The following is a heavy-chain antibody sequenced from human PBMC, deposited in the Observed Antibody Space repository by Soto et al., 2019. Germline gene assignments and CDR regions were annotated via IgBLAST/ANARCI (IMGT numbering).Heavy chain of an antibody. CDR2: IYYSGST. Sequence: QVQLQESGPGLVKPSQTLSLTCTVSGGSISSGGYYWSWIRQHPGKGLEWIGYIYYSGSTYYNPSLKRRVTISVDTSKNQFSLKLSSVTAADTAVYYCARERIAAAAGMDVWGQGTTVTVSS. V-gene: IGHV4-31*03. D-gene: IGHD6-13*01. CDR3: ARERIAAAAGMDV. J-gene: IGHJ6*02. CDR1: GGSISSGGYY.